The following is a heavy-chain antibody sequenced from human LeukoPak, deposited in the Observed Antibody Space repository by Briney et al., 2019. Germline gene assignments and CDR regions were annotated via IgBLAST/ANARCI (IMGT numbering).Heavy chain of an antibody. V-gene: IGHV4-59*08. Sequence: PSETLSLTCTVSGGSISSYYWSWVRQPPGKGLEWIGYIYYSGSTNYNPSLQSRVTISVDTSKNQFSLKLSSVTAADTAVCSCTRQDSSGYYRTGDVAFDIWGQGTMVTVSS. CDR3: TRQDSSGYYRTGDVAFDI. CDR2: IYYSGST. D-gene: IGHD3-22*01. J-gene: IGHJ3*02. CDR1: GGSISSYY.